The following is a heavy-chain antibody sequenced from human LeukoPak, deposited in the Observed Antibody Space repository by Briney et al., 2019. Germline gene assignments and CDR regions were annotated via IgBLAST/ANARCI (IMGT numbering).Heavy chain of an antibody. D-gene: IGHD2-2*01. J-gene: IGHJ5*02. CDR1: GCTFTSYY. CDR3: ARGGVVPDHPDP. CDR2: INPSGGST. V-gene: IGHV1-46*01. Sequence: ASVKVSCKASGCTFTSYYMHWVRQAPGQGLEWMGIINPSGGSTSYAQKFQGRVTMTRDMSTSTAYMELSSLRSEDTAVYYCARGGVVPDHPDPWGQGTLVTVSS.